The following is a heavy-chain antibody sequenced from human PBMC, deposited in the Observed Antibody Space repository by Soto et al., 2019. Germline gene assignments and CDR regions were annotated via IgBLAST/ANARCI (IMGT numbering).Heavy chain of an antibody. D-gene: IGHD6-19*01. J-gene: IGHJ1*01. V-gene: IGHV3-23*01. CDR3: SIVLPGIALAEPAN. CDR2: ISGSGGST. CDR1: GFTFSSYA. Sequence: GGSLRLSCAASGFTFSSYAMSWVRQAPGKGLEWVSAISGSGGSTYYADSVKGRFTISRDNSKNTLYLQMNSLRAEDTAVYYCSIVLPGIALAEPANWGQDTLVPVAS.